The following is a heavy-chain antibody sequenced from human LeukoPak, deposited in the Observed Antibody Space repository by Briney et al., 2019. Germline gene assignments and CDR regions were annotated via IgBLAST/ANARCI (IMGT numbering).Heavy chain of an antibody. Sequence: SETLSLTCAVYGGSFSGYYWSWIRQPPGKGLEWIGEINHSGSTNYNPSLKSRVTISVDTSKNQFSLKLSSVTAADTAVYYCATLTTVVVVAAKGYPWGQGTLVTVSS. D-gene: IGHD2-15*01. CDR3: ATLTTVVVVAAKGYP. CDR2: INHSGST. CDR1: GGSFSGYY. J-gene: IGHJ5*02. V-gene: IGHV4-34*01.